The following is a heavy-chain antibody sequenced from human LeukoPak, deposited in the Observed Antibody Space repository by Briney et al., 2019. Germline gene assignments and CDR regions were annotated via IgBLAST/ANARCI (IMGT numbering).Heavy chain of an antibody. CDR1: GLTFSSYE. CDR2: ISSSGSTI. V-gene: IGHV3-48*03. J-gene: IGHJ6*02. Sequence: GGSLRLSCAASGLTFSSYEMNWVRQAPGKGLEWVSYISSSGSTIYYADSVKGRFTISRDNAKNSLYLQMNSLRAEDTAVYYCARSLTVRYFDWLSDGMDVWGQGTTVTVSS. CDR3: ARSLTVRYFDWLSDGMDV. D-gene: IGHD3-9*01.